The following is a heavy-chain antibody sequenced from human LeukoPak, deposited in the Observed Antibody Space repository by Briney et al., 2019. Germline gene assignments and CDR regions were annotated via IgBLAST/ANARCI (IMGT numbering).Heavy chain of an antibody. J-gene: IGHJ6*02. V-gene: IGHV4-39*01. CDR1: GGSISGSSYY. D-gene: IGHD2-2*01. Sequence: SETLSLTCTVSGGSISGSSYYWGWIRQPPGKGLEWIGSIYYSGSTYYNPSLKSRVTISVDTSKNQFSLKLNSVTATDTAVYYCATAVGLGGIVVVPAATDYYGMDVWGQGTTVTVSS. CDR2: IYYSGST. CDR3: ATAVGLGGIVVVPAATDYYGMDV.